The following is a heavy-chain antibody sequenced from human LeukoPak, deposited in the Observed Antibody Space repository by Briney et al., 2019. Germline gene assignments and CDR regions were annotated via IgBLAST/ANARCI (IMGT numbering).Heavy chain of an antibody. CDR1: GFTFSSYA. CDR3: ARGATGVVPAAFDY. D-gene: IGHD2-2*01. J-gene: IGHJ4*02. Sequence: GRSLRLSCAASGFTFSSYAMHWVRQAPGKGLEWVAVISYDGSNKYYADSVKGRFTISRDNSKNTLYLQMNSLRAEDTAVYYCARGATGVVPAAFDYWGQGTLVTVSS. V-gene: IGHV3-30*04. CDR2: ISYDGSNK.